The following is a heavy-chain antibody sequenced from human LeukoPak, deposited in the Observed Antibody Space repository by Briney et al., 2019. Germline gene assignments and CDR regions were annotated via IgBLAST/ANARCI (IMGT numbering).Heavy chain of an antibody. Sequence: ASVKVSCKASGYTFTSYDINWVRQATGQGLEWMGWMNPNSGNTGYAQKFQGRVTMTRNTSISTAYMELSSLRSEDTAVYYCARGQPGDYGYYYYYVDVWGKGTTVTISS. D-gene: IGHD4-17*01. CDR3: ARGQPGDYGYYYYYVDV. V-gene: IGHV1-8*01. CDR1: GYTFTSYD. CDR2: MNPNSGNT. J-gene: IGHJ6*03.